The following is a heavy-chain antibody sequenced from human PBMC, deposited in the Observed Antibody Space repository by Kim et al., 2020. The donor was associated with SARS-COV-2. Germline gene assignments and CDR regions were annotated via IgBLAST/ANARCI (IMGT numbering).Heavy chain of an antibody. J-gene: IGHJ4*02. CDR2: INHSGST. CDR1: GGSFSGYY. CDR3: ARFTTVAGTSIPLDY. Sequence: SETLSLTCAVYGGSFSGYYWSWIRQPPGKGLEWIGEINHSGSTNYNPSLKSRVTISVDTSKNQFSLKLSSVTAADTAVYYCARFTTVAGTSIPLDYWGQGTLVTVSS. D-gene: IGHD6-19*01. V-gene: IGHV4-34*01.